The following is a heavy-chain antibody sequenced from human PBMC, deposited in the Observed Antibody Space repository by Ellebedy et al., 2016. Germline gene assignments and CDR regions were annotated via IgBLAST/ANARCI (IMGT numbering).Heavy chain of an antibody. CDR2: IWYDGSNK. J-gene: IGHJ4*02. V-gene: IGHV3-33*01. CDR3: ARVAGYCSSTSCYGVYFDY. D-gene: IGHD2-2*01. CDR1: GFTFSSYG. Sequence: GESLKISXAASGFTFSSYGMHWVRQAPGKGLEWVAVIWYDGSNKYYADSVEGRFTISRDNSKNTLYLQMNSLRAEDTAVYYCARVAGYCSSTSCYGVYFDYWGQGTLVTVSS.